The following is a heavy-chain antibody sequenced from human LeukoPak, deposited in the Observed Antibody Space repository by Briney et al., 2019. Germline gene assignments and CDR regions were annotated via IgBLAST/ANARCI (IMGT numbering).Heavy chain of an antibody. J-gene: IGHJ6*03. CDR1: GFTFSSYD. CDR2: IGTAGDT. D-gene: IGHD4-11*01. V-gene: IGHV3-13*01. Sequence: GGSLRLSCAASGFTFSSYDMHWVRQATGKGLEWVSAIGTAGDTYYPGSVKGRFTISRENAKNSLYLQMNSLRAGDTAVYYCARTSSNYLEHSSYYMDVWGKGTTVTVSS. CDR3: ARTSSNYLEHSSYYMDV.